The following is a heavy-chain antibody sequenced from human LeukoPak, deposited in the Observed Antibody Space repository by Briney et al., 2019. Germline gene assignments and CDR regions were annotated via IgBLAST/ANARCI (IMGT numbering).Heavy chain of an antibody. V-gene: IGHV4-39*07. D-gene: IGHD5-12*01. CDR1: GGSISSSSYY. CDR3: ARGTRDSGYDWMGYYYYYYMDV. CDR2: IYYSGST. Sequence: SETLSLTCTVSGGSISSSSYYWGWIRQPPGKGLEWIGSIYYSGSTYYNPSLKSRVTISVDTSENQFSLKLSSVTAADTAVYYCARGTRDSGYDWMGYYYYYYMDVWGKGTTVTVSS. J-gene: IGHJ6*03.